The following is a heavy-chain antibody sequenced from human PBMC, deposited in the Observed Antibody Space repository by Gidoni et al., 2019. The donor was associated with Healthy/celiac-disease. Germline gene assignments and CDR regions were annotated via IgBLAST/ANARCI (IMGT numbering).Heavy chain of an antibody. CDR2: ISGSGGRT. V-gene: IGHV3-23*01. CDR1: GFTFSSYA. CDR3: AKDGEDIVVGPAAIGGGAFDI. J-gene: IGHJ3*02. D-gene: IGHD2-2*02. Sequence: EVQLLESGGGLVQPGGSLRLSCAASGFTFSSYAMSWRRQAPGKGLEWVSAISGSGGRTDYADSVKGRFTISRDNSKNTLYLQMNSLRAEDTAVYYCAKDGEDIVVGPAAIGGGAFDIWGQGTMVTVSS.